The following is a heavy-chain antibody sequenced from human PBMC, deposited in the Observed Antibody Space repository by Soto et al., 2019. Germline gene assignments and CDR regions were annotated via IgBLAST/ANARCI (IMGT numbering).Heavy chain of an antibody. V-gene: IGHV1-2*04. J-gene: IGHJ4*02. Sequence: GASVKVSCKASGYTFTGYYMHWVRQAPGQGLEWKGRINPNSGGTNYAQKFQGWVTMTRDTSISTAYMELSRLRSDDTAVYYCARGLEVLAVAEKDRFDYWGQGTLVTVSS. D-gene: IGHD6-19*01. CDR2: INPNSGGT. CDR1: GYTFTGYY. CDR3: ARGLEVLAVAEKDRFDY.